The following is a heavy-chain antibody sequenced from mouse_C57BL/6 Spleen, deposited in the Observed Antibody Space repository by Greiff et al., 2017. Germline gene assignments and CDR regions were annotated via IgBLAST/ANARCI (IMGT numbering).Heavy chain of an antibody. Sequence: VHVKQSGPELVKPGASVKIPCKASGYTFTDYNMDWVKQSHGKSLEWIGDINPNNGGTIYNQKFKGKATLTVDKSSSTAYMELRSLTSEDTAVYYCARRLYYGNCFDYWGQGTTLTVSS. D-gene: IGHD2-1*01. J-gene: IGHJ2*01. CDR1: GYTFTDYN. CDR3: ARRLYYGNCFDY. V-gene: IGHV1-18*01. CDR2: INPNNGGT.